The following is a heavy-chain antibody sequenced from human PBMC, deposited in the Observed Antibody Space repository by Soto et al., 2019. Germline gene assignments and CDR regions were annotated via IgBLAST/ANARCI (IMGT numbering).Heavy chain of an antibody. Sequence: QVQLQESGPGLVKPSQTLSLTCTVSGGSISSGGYYWSWIRQHPGKGLEWIGYIYYSGSTYYNPSLKSRVTISVDTSKNQFSLKLSSVTAADTAVYYCARGDLGYCSGGSCYSDDYWGQGTLVTVSS. CDR3: ARGDLGYCSGGSCYSDDY. V-gene: IGHV4-31*03. J-gene: IGHJ4*02. CDR2: IYYSGST. D-gene: IGHD2-15*01. CDR1: GGSISSGGYY.